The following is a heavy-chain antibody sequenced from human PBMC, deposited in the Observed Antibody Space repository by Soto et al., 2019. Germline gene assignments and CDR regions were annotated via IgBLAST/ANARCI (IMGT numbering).Heavy chain of an antibody. CDR3: ARRKERSGPNYFDY. CDR1: GYTFSTYD. Sequence: QEQLVQSGAEVKKPGASVKVSCKTSGYTFSTYDINWVRQAPGHGLEWMGWMNPNTGNTGYAQKFRGRVTLTRNTSISTAYMELMSLKTEDTAVYFCARRKERSGPNYFDYWVQGTLVTVSS. D-gene: IGHD6-25*01. J-gene: IGHJ4*02. CDR2: MNPNTGNT. V-gene: IGHV1-8*01.